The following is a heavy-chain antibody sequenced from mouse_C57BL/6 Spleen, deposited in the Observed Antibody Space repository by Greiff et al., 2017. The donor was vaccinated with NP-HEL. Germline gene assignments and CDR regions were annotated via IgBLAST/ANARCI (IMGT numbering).Heavy chain of an antibody. V-gene: IGHV1-19*01. CDR2: INPYNGGT. CDR3: AVIGGFAY. J-gene: IGHJ3*01. D-gene: IGHD2-14*01. CDR1: GYTFTDYY. Sequence: EVKLMEFGPVLVKPGASVKMSCKASGYTFTDYYMNWVKQSHGKSLEWIGVINPYNGGTSYNQKFKGKATLTVDKSSSTAYMELNSLTSEDSAVYYCAVIGGFAYWGQGTLVTVSA.